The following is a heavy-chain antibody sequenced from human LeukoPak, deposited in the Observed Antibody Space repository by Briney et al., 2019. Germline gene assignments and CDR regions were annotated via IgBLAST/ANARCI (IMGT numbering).Heavy chain of an antibody. CDR2: FDPEDGET. D-gene: IGHD6-6*01. CDR3: ARDRAKYSSSSVAGY. CDR1: GYTLTELS. J-gene: IGHJ4*02. V-gene: IGHV1-24*01. Sequence: ASVKVSCKVSGYTLTELSMHWVRQAPGKGLEWMGGFDPEDGETIYAQKFQGRVTMTEDTSTDTAYMELSSLRSDDTAVYYCARDRAKYSSSSVAGYWGQGTLVTVSS.